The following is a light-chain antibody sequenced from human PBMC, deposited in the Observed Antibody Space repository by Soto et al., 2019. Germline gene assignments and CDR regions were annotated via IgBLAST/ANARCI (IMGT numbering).Light chain of an antibody. J-gene: IGKJ1*01. CDR1: QSINIW. Sequence: IQMTQSPSTLSASVGDRGTVTCRASQSINIWLAWYQQKPGKAPKLLIYKASTLEVGVPSRFSGSGSGTEFTLTITTLPPSDFATYYCQQYNSYPWTVGQGTNVDIK. CDR2: KAS. V-gene: IGKV1-5*03. CDR3: QQYNSYPWT.